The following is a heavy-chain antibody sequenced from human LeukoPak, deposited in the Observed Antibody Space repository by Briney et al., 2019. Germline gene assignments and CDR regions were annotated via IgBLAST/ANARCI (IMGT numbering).Heavy chain of an antibody. V-gene: IGHV3-23*01. CDR1: GFTFSSYA. CDR3: GRDPNGDYVGAFSFQR. Sequence: GGSLRLSCAASGFTFSSYAMVWVRQGPGKGLEWVSAIKGSGDGKYYADSVKGRFTMSRDNSKNMLYLQMNSLRDDDTAVYYCGRDPNGDYVGAFSFQRWGQGTLVTVSS. D-gene: IGHD4-17*01. CDR2: IKGSGDGK. J-gene: IGHJ1*01.